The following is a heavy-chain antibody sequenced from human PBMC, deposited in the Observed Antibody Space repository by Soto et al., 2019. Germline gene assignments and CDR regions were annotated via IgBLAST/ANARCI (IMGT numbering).Heavy chain of an antibody. CDR1: GGSISSGGYY. D-gene: IGHD2-15*01. CDR2: IYYSGST. J-gene: IGHJ6*03. V-gene: IGHV4-31*03. CDR3: AREKCSGGSCYYYYYMDV. Sequence: QVQLQESGPGLVKPSQTLSLTCTVSGGSISSGGYYWSWIRQHPGKGLEWIGYIYYSGSTSYNPSLKKRVTISVDTSKNQFSLKLSSVTAADTAVYYCAREKCSGGSCYYYYYMDVWGKGTTVTVSS.